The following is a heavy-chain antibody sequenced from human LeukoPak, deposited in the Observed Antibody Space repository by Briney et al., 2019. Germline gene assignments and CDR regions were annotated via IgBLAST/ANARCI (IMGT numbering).Heavy chain of an antibody. Sequence: SETLSLTCTVSGGSISSYYWSWIRQPPGKGLEWIGYIYYSGSTNYNPSLKSRVTISVDTSKNQFSLKLSSVTAADTAVYYCARHGAYYYDSSGPNFDYWGQGTLVTVSS. J-gene: IGHJ4*02. CDR3: ARHGAYYYDSSGPNFDY. CDR1: GGSISSYY. V-gene: IGHV4-59*08. D-gene: IGHD3-22*01. CDR2: IYYSGST.